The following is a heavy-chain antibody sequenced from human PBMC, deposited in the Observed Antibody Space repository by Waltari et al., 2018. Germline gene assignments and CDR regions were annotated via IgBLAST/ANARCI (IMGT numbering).Heavy chain of an antibody. CDR3: AKWIIMARSGPLFDC. CDR1: GFTFSRYA. V-gene: IGHV3-23*04. CDR2: ISGSGGST. J-gene: IGHJ4*02. D-gene: IGHD6-19*01. Sequence: EVQLVESGGGLVQPGGSLRLSCAASGFTFSRYAMNWVLQAPGKGMEWVSAISGSGGSTYYADSVKGRFTISRDNSKNTLYLQMNSLRAEDTAVYYCAKWIIMARSGPLFDCWGQGTLVTVSS.